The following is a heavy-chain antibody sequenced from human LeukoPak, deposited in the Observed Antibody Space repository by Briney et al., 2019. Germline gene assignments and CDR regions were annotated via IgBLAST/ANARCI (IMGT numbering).Heavy chain of an antibody. CDR1: GYSISSGYY. Sequence: SETLSLTCTVSGYSISSGYYWGWIRQPPGKGLEWIGGINHSGSTNYNPSLKSRVTISVDTSKNQFSLKLSSVTAADTAVYYCARHGQWELLTTTFDYWGQGTLVTVSS. CDR3: ARHGQWELLTTTFDY. CDR2: INHSGST. V-gene: IGHV4-38-2*02. D-gene: IGHD1-26*01. J-gene: IGHJ4*02.